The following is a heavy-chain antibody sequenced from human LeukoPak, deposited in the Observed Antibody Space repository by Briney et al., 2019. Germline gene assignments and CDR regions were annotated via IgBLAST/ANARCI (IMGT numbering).Heavy chain of an antibody. Sequence: GGSLRLSCSASGFTFSSYAMHWVRQAPGKGLEWVASINPDGIKRYSADSVKGRFTISRDNARNSLYLQMDSLRVEDTAFYYCARDLAFSRLDYWGQGVLVTVSS. D-gene: IGHD2/OR15-2a*01. V-gene: IGHV3-7*01. J-gene: IGHJ4*02. CDR1: GFTFSSYA. CDR2: INPDGIKR. CDR3: ARDLAFSRLDY.